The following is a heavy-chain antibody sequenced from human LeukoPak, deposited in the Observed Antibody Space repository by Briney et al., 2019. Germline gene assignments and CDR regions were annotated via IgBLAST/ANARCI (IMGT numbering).Heavy chain of an antibody. CDR2: ISGSGDST. V-gene: IGHV3-23*01. Sequence: GGSLRLSCAASGFTFSSYAMSWVRQAPGKGLEWVSAISGSGDSTYYGDSVKGRFTISRDNSKNTLYLQMSSLRAEDTAIYYCAREGAEYYFGMDVWGQGTTVTVS. CDR1: GFTFSSYA. J-gene: IGHJ6*02. CDR3: AREGAEYYFGMDV. D-gene: IGHD4/OR15-4a*01.